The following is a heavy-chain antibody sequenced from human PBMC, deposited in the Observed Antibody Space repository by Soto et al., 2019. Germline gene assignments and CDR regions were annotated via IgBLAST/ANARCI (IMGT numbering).Heavy chain of an antibody. Sequence: PGGSLRLSCAASGFTFSSYGMHWVRQAPGKGLEWVSGISGSGGSTCYADSVKGRFTISRDNSKNTLYLQMNSLRAEDTAVYYCAKAAQPTGIAVYWGQGTLVTVSS. D-gene: IGHD6-19*01. V-gene: IGHV3-23*01. J-gene: IGHJ4*02. CDR3: AKAAQPTGIAVY. CDR1: GFTFSSYG. CDR2: ISGSGGST.